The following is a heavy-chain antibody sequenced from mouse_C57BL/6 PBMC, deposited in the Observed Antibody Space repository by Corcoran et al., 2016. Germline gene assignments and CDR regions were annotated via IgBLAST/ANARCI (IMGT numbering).Heavy chain of an antibody. Sequence: QIQLVQSGPELKKPEETVKISCKASGYTFTTYGMSWVKQAPGKGLKWMGWINTYSGVPTYADDFKGRFAFSLETSASTAYLQINNLKNEDTATYFCARTPITTVVPFDYWGQGTTLTVSS. D-gene: IGHD1-1*01. J-gene: IGHJ2*01. CDR2: INTYSGVP. CDR3: ARTPITTVVPFDY. V-gene: IGHV9-3*01. CDR1: GYTFTTYG.